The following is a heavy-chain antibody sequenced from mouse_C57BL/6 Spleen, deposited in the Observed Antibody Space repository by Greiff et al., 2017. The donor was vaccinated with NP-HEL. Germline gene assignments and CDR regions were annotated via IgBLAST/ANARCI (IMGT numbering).Heavy chain of an antibody. J-gene: IGHJ2*01. CDR1: GYTFTNYW. D-gene: IGHD1-1*01. CDR2: IYPGGGYT. Sequence: VKLLESGAELVRPGTSVKMSCKASGYTFTNYWIGWAKQRPGHGLEWIGDIYPGGGYTNYNEKFKGKATLTADKSSSTAYMQFSSLTSEDSDIYDCARGRGSGYVGDYFDYWGQGTTLTVSS. V-gene: IGHV1-63*01. CDR3: ARGRGSGYVGDYFDY.